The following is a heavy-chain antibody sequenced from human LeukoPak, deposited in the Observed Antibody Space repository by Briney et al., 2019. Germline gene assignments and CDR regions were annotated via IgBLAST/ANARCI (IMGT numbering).Heavy chain of an antibody. CDR1: GGSISSSSYY. D-gene: IGHD6-13*01. Sequence: SETLSLTCTVSGGSISSSSYYWGWIRQPPGKGLEWIGSIYYSGSTYYNPSLKSRVTISVDTSKNQFSLKLSSVTAADTAVYYCARRGSSNFTYFFEYWGQGTLVTVSS. CDR2: IYYSGST. CDR3: ARRGSSNFTYFFEY. J-gene: IGHJ4*02. V-gene: IGHV4-39*01.